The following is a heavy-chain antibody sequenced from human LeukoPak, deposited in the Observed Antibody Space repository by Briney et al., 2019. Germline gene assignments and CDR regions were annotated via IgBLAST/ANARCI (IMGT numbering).Heavy chain of an antibody. CDR3: AGSMVRGVTRRYFDY. J-gene: IGHJ4*02. CDR1: GFTFSSYA. Sequence: PGGSRSLSCSASGFTFSSYAMHWVRQAPGKGLEWVSSISSSSSYIYYADSVKGRFTISRDNAKNSLYLQMNSLRAEDTAVYYCAGSMVRGVTRRYFDYWGQGTPVTVSS. CDR2: ISSSSSYI. D-gene: IGHD3-10*01. V-gene: IGHV3-21*01.